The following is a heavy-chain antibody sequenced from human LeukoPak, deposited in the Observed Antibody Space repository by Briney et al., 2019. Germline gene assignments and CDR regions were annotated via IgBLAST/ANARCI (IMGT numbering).Heavy chain of an antibody. CDR1: GYTFTGYY. J-gene: IGHJ3*02. CDR2: INPNSGGT. Sequence: ASVKVSCKASGYTFTGYYMHWVRQAPGQGLEWMGWINPNSGGTNYAQKFQGRVTMTRDTSISTAYMELSRLRSDDTAVYYCAREDYGDFNDALDIWGQGTMVTVSS. CDR3: AREDYGDFNDALDI. V-gene: IGHV1-2*02. D-gene: IGHD4-17*01.